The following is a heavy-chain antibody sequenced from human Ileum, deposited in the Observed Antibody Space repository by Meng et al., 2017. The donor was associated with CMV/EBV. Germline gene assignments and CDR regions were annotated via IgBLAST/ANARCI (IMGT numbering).Heavy chain of an antibody. D-gene: IGHD2-2*01. J-gene: IGHJ4*02. CDR3: ASAAALPAALYFDL. Sequence: SVKVSCKASGGTFSTYTINWVRQAPGQRLEWMGRIIPMAGLANYAQKFQGRVAFTADKSTSTVYMELSSLTSEDTAIYYCASAAALPAALYFDLWGQGTRVTVSS. CDR2: IIPMAGLA. CDR1: GGTFSTYT. V-gene: IGHV1-69*02.